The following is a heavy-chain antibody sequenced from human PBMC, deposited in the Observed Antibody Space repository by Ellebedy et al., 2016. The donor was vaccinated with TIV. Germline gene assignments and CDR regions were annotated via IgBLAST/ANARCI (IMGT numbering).Heavy chain of an antibody. V-gene: IGHV4-34*01. CDR1: GASFSDYY. J-gene: IGHJ6*02. Sequence: MPGGSLRLSCAVHGASFSDYYWIWIRQSPGKGLEWVGVMYHSGTTKYNPSLKSRVTISGDTSTNQFSLRLTSVTAEDMAVYYCGGSVAVAHPAGMDVWGQGTTVTVSS. D-gene: IGHD6-19*01. CDR3: GGSVAVAHPAGMDV. CDR2: MYHSGTT.